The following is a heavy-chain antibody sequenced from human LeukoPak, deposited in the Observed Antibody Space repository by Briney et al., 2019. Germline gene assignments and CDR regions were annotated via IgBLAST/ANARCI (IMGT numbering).Heavy chain of an antibody. J-gene: IGHJ4*02. CDR1: GGSISSGGYY. D-gene: IGHD3-3*01. Sequence: PSETLSLTCTVSGGSISSGGYYWSWIRQPPGKGLEWIGYIYHSGSTYYNPSLKSRVTISVDRSKNQFSLKLSSVTAADTAVYYCASNDFWSGYGSDDYWGQGTLVTVSS. V-gene: IGHV4-30-2*01. CDR2: IYHSGST. CDR3: ASNDFWSGYGSDDY.